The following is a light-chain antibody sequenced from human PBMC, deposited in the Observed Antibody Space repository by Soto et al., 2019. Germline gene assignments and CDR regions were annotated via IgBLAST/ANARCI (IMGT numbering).Light chain of an antibody. Sequence: DIRMTQSQSSLSASVGDRVTISCSASQSIINYLNWYQQKPGKAPKLLIYASFTLQSGVPSRFSGTGSGTDFTLTIRSLQPEDFGTYYCQQSYSSPETFGQGTKVEI. J-gene: IGKJ1*01. CDR1: QSIINY. CDR2: ASF. V-gene: IGKV1-39*01. CDR3: QQSYSSPET.